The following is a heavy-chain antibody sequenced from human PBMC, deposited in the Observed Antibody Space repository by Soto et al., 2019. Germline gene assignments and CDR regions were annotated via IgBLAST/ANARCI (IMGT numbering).Heavy chain of an antibody. V-gene: IGHV1-2*02. Sequence: ASVRVSCNASGDAFTGYYMHWVRQAPGQGLEWMGWINPNSGGTNYAQKFQGRVTMTRDTSISTAYMELSRLRSDDTAVYYCARGGIRTRDFDYWGQGTLVTVYS. D-gene: IGHD1-26*01. J-gene: IGHJ4*02. CDR2: INPNSGGT. CDR3: ARGGIRTRDFDY. CDR1: GDAFTGYY.